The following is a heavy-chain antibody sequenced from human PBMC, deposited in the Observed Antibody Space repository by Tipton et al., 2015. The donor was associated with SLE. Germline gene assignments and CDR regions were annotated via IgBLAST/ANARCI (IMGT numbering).Heavy chain of an antibody. D-gene: IGHD2-2*01. J-gene: IGHJ4*02. CDR2: INHSGST. CDR3: ARVPSVVVPAALFDY. V-gene: IGHV4-34*01. CDR1: GGSFSGYY. Sequence: TLSLTCAVYGGSFSGYYWSWIRQPPGKGLEWIGEINHSGSTKYNPSLKSRVTISVDTSKNQFSLKLSSVTAADTAVYYCARVPSVVVPAALFDYWGQGTLVTVSS.